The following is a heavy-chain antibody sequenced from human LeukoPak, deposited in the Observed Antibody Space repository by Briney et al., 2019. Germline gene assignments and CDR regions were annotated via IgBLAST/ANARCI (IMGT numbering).Heavy chain of an antibody. D-gene: IGHD2-15*01. CDR2: INGDGTTT. V-gene: IGHV3-74*01. CDR3: ARVRCSGGSCSAYYYSYMDV. CDR1: GFTFSNYW. Sequence: PGGSLRLSCAASGFTFSNYWMHWVRQAPGKGLVWVSRINGDGTTTSYADSVKGRFTISRDNAKNTLYLQMNSLRAEDTAVYYCARVRCSGGSCSAYYYSYMDVWGKGTTVTISS. J-gene: IGHJ6*03.